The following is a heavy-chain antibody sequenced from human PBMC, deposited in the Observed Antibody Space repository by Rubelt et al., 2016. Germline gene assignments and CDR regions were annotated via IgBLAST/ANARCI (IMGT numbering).Heavy chain of an antibody. D-gene: IGHD6-19*01. CDR3: AGGSGWLIDN. Sequence: EVQLVESGGGLVQPGGSLRLSCAASGFTFSGYSINWVRQAPGKGLEWLSYISSSSSAIYYADSVRGRFTISRDNANNSLYLQMNSLRADDTAVYDCAGGSGWLIDNWGQGTLVTVSS. J-gene: IGHJ4*02. CDR1: GFTFSGYS. V-gene: IGHV3-48*04. CDR2: ISSSSSAI.